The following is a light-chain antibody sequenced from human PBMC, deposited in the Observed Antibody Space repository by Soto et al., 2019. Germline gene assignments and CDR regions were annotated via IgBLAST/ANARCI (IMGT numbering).Light chain of an antibody. CDR1: QSVSSSY. Sequence: EIVLTQSPGTLSLSPGERATLSCRASQSVSSSYLAWYQQKPGQAPRLLIYGASSRATGIPDRFSGSGSGTDFTLTIRRLEPEDFAVYYCQQNGSSPALTFGGGTKVQV. CDR3: QQNGSSPALT. CDR2: GAS. J-gene: IGKJ4*01. V-gene: IGKV3-20*01.